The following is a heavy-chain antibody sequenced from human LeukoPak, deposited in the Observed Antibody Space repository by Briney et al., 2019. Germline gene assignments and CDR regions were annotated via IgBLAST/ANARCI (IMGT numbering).Heavy chain of an antibody. J-gene: IGHJ3*02. CDR2: INSAGSDT. V-gene: IGHV5-51*01. CDR3: ARLSPIRMLDCFDI. D-gene: IGHD1-1*01. Sequence: PGEAPKISWRGSGYTFTTYLIGLGRQMPGKGVGWMGMINSAGSDTKYSPSFQGQVTISANKPISTAYLQWTSLKTSDTAIYYCARLSPIRMLDCFDIWGEGTMGTVSS. CDR1: GYTFTTYL.